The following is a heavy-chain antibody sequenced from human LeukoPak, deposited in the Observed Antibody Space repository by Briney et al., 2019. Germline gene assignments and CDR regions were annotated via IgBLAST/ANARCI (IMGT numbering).Heavy chain of an antibody. Sequence: GESLKISCKGSGYSFTSYWIGWVRQMPGKGLEWMGIIYPGDSDTRYSPSFQGQVTISADKSISTAYLQWSSLKASDTAMYYCARGAYSTNGVCSLDYWGQGTLVTVSS. D-gene: IGHD2-8*01. V-gene: IGHV5-51*01. CDR1: GYSFTSYW. J-gene: IGHJ4*02. CDR2: IYPGDSDT. CDR3: ARGAYSTNGVCSLDY.